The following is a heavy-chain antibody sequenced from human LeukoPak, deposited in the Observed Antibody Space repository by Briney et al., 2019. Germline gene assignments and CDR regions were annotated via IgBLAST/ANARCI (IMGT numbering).Heavy chain of an antibody. CDR1: GFTFSSYA. CDR2: ISSNGGST. D-gene: IGHD3-10*01. Sequence: GRSLRLSCAASGFTFSSYAMHWVRQAPGKGLEYVSAISSNGGSTYYANSVKGRFTISRDNSKNTLYLQMGSLRAEDMAVYYCARGRKLLWFGEFLYWGQGTLVTVSS. V-gene: IGHV3-64*01. J-gene: IGHJ4*02. CDR3: ARGRKLLWFGEFLY.